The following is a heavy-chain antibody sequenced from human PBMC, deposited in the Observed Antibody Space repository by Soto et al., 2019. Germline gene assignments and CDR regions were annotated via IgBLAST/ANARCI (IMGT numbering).Heavy chain of an antibody. D-gene: IGHD6-6*01. CDR3: AKALLPIAARHYFDC. J-gene: IGHJ4*02. V-gene: IGHV3-30*18. Sequence: GGSLRLSCAASGFTFNSYGMHWVRQAPGKGLEWVALISYDASTRYYADSVKGRFTISRDNSKKALYLQMNSLRAEDTGVYYCAKALLPIAARHYFDCWGQGTLVTVSS. CDR1: GFTFNSYG. CDR2: ISYDASTR.